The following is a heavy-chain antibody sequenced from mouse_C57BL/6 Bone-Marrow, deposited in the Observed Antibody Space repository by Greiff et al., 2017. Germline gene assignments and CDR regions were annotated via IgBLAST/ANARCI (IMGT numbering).Heavy chain of an antibody. Sequence: EVQLQQSGPELVKPGASVKISCKASGYSFNDYNMNWVKQSNGTSLEWIGVINPNYGTTGSNQKFKGQATLTVDQSSSTAYMQLNSLTSEDSSVYYCARKRGLKWSWFAYGGQGTLVTVSA. CDR2: INPNYGTT. CDR1: GYSFNDYN. D-gene: IGHD1-1*02. J-gene: IGHJ3*01. CDR3: ARKRGLKWSWFAY. V-gene: IGHV1-39*01.